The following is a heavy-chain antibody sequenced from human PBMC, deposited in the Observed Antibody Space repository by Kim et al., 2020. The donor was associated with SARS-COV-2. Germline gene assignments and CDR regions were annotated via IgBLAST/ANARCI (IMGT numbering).Heavy chain of an antibody. D-gene: IGHD6-19*01. CDR3: ATGVAVAGRSSYYYYYYGMDG. V-gene: IGHV1-24*01. CDR2: FDPEDGET. J-gene: IGHJ6*02. CDR1: GYTLTELS. Sequence: ASVKVSCKVSGYTLTELSMHWVRQAPGKGLEWMGGFDPEDGETIYAQKFQGRVTMTEDTSTDTAYMELSSLRSEDTAVYYCATGVAVAGRSSYYYYYYGMDGWGQGTTVTVSS.